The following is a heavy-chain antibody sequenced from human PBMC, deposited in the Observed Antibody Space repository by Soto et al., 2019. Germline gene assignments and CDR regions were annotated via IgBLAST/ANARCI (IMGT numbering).Heavy chain of an antibody. Sequence: QVQLVESGGGVVQPGRSLRLSCAASGFTFSSYGMHWVRQAPGKGLEWVAVISYDGSNKYYADSVKGRFTISRDNSKNTLYLQMNSLRAEDTAVYYCAKDYGFAGGMDVWGQGTTVTVSS. CDR3: AKDYGFAGGMDV. CDR1: GFTFSSYG. J-gene: IGHJ6*02. V-gene: IGHV3-30*18. D-gene: IGHD3-10*01. CDR2: ISYDGSNK.